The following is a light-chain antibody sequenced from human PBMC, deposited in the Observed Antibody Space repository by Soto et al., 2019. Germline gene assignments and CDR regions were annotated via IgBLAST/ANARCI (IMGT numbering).Light chain of an antibody. J-gene: IGKJ1*01. CDR3: QQYNSWLWT. Sequence: EIVMTQSPSTLSVSAGEGATLSCRASQSVSSKLAWYQQKPGQAPRLLIYGASTRATGIPARFSGSGSGTESNLIISSLQSEDSAVYYCQQYNSWLWTFGQGTKVDIK. CDR2: GAS. CDR1: QSVSSK. V-gene: IGKV3-15*01.